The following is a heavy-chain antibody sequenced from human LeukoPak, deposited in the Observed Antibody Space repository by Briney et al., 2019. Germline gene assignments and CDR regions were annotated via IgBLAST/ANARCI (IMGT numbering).Heavy chain of an antibody. CDR3: AKSSGYNWNYGDFWFDP. CDR2: ISGDGGST. V-gene: IGHV3-43*02. J-gene: IGHJ5*02. D-gene: IGHD1-7*01. Sequence: GSLRLSCAASGFTFDDYAMHWVRQAPGKGLEWVSLISGDGGSTYYADSVKGRFTISRDNSKNSLYLQMNSLRTEDTALYYCAKSSGYNWNYGDFWFDPWGQGTLVTVSS. CDR1: GFTFDDYA.